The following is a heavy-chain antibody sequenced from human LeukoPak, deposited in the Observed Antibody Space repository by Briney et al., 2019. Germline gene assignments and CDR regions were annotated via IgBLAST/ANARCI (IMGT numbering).Heavy chain of an antibody. CDR3: ARWYYDILTGYYSGAFDI. CDR2: IYSGGST. V-gene: IGHV3-66*01. CDR1: GFTVSSNY. Sequence: GGSLRLSCAASGFTVSSNYMSWVRQAPGKGLEWVSVIYSGGSTYYADSVKGRFTISRDNSKNTLYLQMNSLRAEDTAVYYCARWYYDILTGYYSGAFDIWGQGTMVTVSS. D-gene: IGHD3-9*01. J-gene: IGHJ3*02.